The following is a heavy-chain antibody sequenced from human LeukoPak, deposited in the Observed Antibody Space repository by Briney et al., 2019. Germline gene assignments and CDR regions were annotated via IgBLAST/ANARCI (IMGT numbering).Heavy chain of an antibody. V-gene: IGHV4-34*01. CDR3: ARDRLRYFDWLLPAKNWFDP. J-gene: IGHJ5*02. D-gene: IGHD3-9*01. Sequence: SETLSLTCAVYGGSFSGYYWSWIRQPPGKGLEWIGEINHSGSTNYNPSLKSRVTISVDTSKNQFSLKLSSVTAADTAVYYCARDRLRYFDWLLPAKNWFDPWGQGTLVTVPS. CDR1: GGSFSGYY. CDR2: INHSGST.